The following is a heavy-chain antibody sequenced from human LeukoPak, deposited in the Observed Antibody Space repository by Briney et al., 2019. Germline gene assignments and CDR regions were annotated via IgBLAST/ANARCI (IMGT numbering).Heavy chain of an antibody. D-gene: IGHD1-14*01. J-gene: IGHJ3*02. Sequence: ASVKVSCKASGYTFTNYVISWLGQAPGQGLEWMGWISAYKGDRKYAQKLQGRVTMTTDTSTSTAYMEVRSLRSDDTAVYYCARDNRVSMTVGSFDIWGQGTMVTVSS. V-gene: IGHV1-18*01. CDR2: ISAYKGDR. CDR1: GYTFTNYV. CDR3: ARDNRVSMTVGSFDI.